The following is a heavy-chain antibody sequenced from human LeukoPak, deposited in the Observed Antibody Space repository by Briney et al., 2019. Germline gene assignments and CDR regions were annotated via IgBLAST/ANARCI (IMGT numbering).Heavy chain of an antibody. CDR3: ARGPSSSWYFEY. Sequence: GGSLRLSCAASGFSFSSFAMTWVRQSPGKGLEWVSSITGGHYSTYNTDSVKGRFTISRDNSKNTLYLQMNSLRAEDTAVFYWARGPSSSWYFEYWGQGTLVTVSS. CDR1: GFSFSSFA. CDR2: ITGGHYST. V-gene: IGHV3-23*01. D-gene: IGHD6-13*01. J-gene: IGHJ4*02.